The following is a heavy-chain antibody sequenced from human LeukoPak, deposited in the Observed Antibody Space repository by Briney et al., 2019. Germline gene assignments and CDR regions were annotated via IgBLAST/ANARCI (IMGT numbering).Heavy chain of an antibody. CDR2: ISGSGGST. Sequence: PGGSLRLSCAASGFTFSSYAMGWVRQAPGKGLEWVSAISGSGGSTYYADSVKGRFTISRDNSKNTLYLQMNSLRAEDTAVYYCAKDSGSGYDEHYYDSSGYYPHAFDIWGQGTMVTVSS. J-gene: IGHJ3*02. V-gene: IGHV3-23*01. D-gene: IGHD3-22*01. CDR3: AKDSGSGYDEHYYDSSGYYPHAFDI. CDR1: GFTFSSYA.